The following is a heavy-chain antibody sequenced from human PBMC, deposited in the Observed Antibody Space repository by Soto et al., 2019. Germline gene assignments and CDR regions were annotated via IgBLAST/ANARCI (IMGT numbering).Heavy chain of an antibody. Sequence: PSETQSHTCTVAGGSINSGDDYWTWVRKPPGKGLEWIGNIFHSGSTYYTPSLQSRVTISLDTSKNHFSLKLSSVTPADTAVYSCARVLLWFGKFFTENWIDPWGQQAVLTVSA. CDR1: GGSINSGDDY. CDR3: ARVLLWFGKFFTENWIDP. J-gene: IGHJ5*02. V-gene: IGHV4-30-4*01. CDR2: IFHSGST. D-gene: IGHD3-10*01.